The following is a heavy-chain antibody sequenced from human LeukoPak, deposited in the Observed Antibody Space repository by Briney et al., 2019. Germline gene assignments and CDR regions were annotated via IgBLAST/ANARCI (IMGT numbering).Heavy chain of an antibody. V-gene: IGHV4-34*01. CDR3: ARFVVGQWLINY. CDR1: GGSFSGYY. Sequence: PSETLSLTCAVYGGSFSGYYWSWIRQPPGKGLEWIGEINHSGSTNYNPSLKSRVTISVGTSKNQFSLKLSSVTAADTAVYYCARFVVGQWLINYWGQGALVTVSS. CDR2: INHSGST. D-gene: IGHD6-19*01. J-gene: IGHJ4*02.